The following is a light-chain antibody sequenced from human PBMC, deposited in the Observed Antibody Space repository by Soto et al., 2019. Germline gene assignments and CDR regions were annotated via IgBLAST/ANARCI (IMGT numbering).Light chain of an antibody. J-gene: IGKJ5*01. CDR1: ESVASPY. CDR2: ATS. V-gene: IGKV3-20*01. CDR3: QQYSNSPIT. Sequence: EIVLTQSPGTLSWSPGNRATLSCGASESVASPYVAWYQQKPGLPPRLLVSATSTRATGIPDRFRGSGSGRDFTLIITRLEPEDSAVYYCQQYSNSPITFGQGTRLEIK.